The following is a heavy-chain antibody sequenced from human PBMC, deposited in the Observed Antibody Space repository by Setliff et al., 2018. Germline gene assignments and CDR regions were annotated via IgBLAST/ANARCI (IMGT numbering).Heavy chain of an antibody. CDR2: ISSYNDVT. D-gene: IGHD3-10*01. Sequence: GASVKVSCKASAHIFKSYGISWVRQAPGQGLEWVGWISSYNDVTSYAKRFQGRVTLTKDTSTDTAYLELRSLRSDDTAVYYCSRLVRFCNRIVCQRLSGDDYWGQGTLVTVSS. CDR3: SRLVRFCNRIVCQRLSGDDY. J-gene: IGHJ4*02. CDR1: AHIFKSYG. V-gene: IGHV1-18*01.